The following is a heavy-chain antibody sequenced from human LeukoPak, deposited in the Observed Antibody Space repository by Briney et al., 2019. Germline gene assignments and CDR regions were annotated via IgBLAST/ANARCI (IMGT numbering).Heavy chain of an antibody. D-gene: IGHD5-12*01. CDR2: IYYSGST. CDR1: GGSISSGNYY. CDR3: ARKVYNGYAPFDY. J-gene: IGHJ4*02. V-gene: IGHV4-30-4*01. Sequence: SQTVSLTCTVSGGSISSGNYYWSWIRQPPGKGLELIGYIYYSGSTYYNPSLKSRVTISVDTSKNQFSLKLSSVTAADTAVYYCARKVYNGYAPFDYWGQGTLVTVSS.